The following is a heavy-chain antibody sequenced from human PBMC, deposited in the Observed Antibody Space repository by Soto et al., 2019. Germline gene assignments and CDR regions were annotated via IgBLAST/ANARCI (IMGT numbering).Heavy chain of an antibody. J-gene: IGHJ4*02. CDR3: TIQNARGVPDY. Sequence: EVQLVESGGGLVKPGGSLRLSCAASGFTFSNAWMNWVRQAPGKGLEWVGRIKSKTDGGTTDYATPVKGRFTISRDDSKNTLYLQMNSLKTEDTAVYYCTIQNARGVPDYWGQGTLVTVSS. CDR1: GFTFSNAW. CDR2: IKSKTDGGTT. D-gene: IGHD3-10*01. V-gene: IGHV3-15*07.